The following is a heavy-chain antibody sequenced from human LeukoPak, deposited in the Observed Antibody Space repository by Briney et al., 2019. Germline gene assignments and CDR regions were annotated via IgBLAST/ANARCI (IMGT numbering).Heavy chain of an antibody. Sequence: GGSLRLSCVASGLTVNSNYMSWVRQAPGKGLEWVSAIYSGGATYYADSVKGRFTVSRDDSKNTLYLQMYRLRAEDTAMYYCVSQKWLYAFDIWGQGTMVTISS. CDR2: IYSGGAT. V-gene: IGHV3-53*01. J-gene: IGHJ3*02. D-gene: IGHD5-24*01. CDR1: GLTVNSNY. CDR3: VSQKWLYAFDI.